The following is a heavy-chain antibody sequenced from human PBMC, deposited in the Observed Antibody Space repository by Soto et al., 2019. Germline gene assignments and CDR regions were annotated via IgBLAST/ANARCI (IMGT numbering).Heavy chain of an antibody. D-gene: IGHD5-18*01. CDR3: VKDRPRRTSGYFVDY. CDR2: VSASGLNT. Sequence: EVQLLESGGKLVQPGGSLTLSCAASGFTFSTYAMAWVRQAPGKGLEWVSGVSASGLNTDYADPVKGRFYISRDNSKNTVSLHMNGVRAEDTALYYCVKDRPRRTSGYFVDYGGQSTPVTVSS. CDR1: GFTFSTYA. V-gene: IGHV3-23*01. J-gene: IGHJ4*02.